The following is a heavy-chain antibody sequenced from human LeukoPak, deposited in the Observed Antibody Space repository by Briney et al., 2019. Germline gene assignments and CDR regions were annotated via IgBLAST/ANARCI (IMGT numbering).Heavy chain of an antibody. CDR2: ISWNSGSI. V-gene: IGHV3-9*01. Sequence: PGGSLRLSCAASGFTFDDYAMPWVRQAPGKGLEWVSGISWNSGSIGYADSVKGRFTISRDNAKNSLYLQMNSLRAEDTALYYCAKDSYYDSSGYTDYWGQGTLVTVSS. D-gene: IGHD3-22*01. CDR1: GFTFDDYA. J-gene: IGHJ4*02. CDR3: AKDSYYDSSGYTDY.